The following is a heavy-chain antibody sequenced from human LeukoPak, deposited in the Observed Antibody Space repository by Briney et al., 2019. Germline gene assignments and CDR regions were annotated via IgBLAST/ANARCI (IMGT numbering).Heavy chain of an antibody. V-gene: IGHV4-30-2*01. CDR3: ASGPARDYYDTSGYFRWVDY. Sequence: SETLSLTCTVSGGSISSGGYYWSWIRQPPGKGLEWIGYIYHSGSTYYNPSLKSRVTISVDRSKNQFSLKLSSVTAADTAVYYCASGPARDYYDTSGYFRWVDYWGQGTLVTVSS. D-gene: IGHD3-22*01. J-gene: IGHJ4*02. CDR1: GGSISSGGYY. CDR2: IYHSGST.